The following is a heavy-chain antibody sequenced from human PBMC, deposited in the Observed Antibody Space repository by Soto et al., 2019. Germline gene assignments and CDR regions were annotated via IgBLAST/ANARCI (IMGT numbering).Heavy chain of an antibody. CDR2: IIPSLGIA. CDR3: AREAEYYGAGAFFQY. D-gene: IGHD3-10*01. CDR1: GGTFSSYT. Sequence: QVQLVQSGAEVKNPGSSVKVSCKASGGTFSSYTISGVRQAPGHGLAWVGRIIPSLGIADYAHKFQGRVTITADKSTSTAYMELSSLRSEDTAVYYCAREAEYYGAGAFFQYWGQGTLVTVS. V-gene: IGHV1-69*08. J-gene: IGHJ4*02.